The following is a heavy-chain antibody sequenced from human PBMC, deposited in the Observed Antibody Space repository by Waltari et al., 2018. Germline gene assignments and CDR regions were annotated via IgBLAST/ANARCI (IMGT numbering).Heavy chain of an antibody. CDR3: AKDRGSGRIFFDS. J-gene: IGHJ4*02. D-gene: IGHD3-10*01. Sequence: EVQLLESGGDLIEPGGSLRLSCEACGFAFSPLALTWARPAPGKRLECVSSISGSGGTSYYTDSVTGRFTVSRDNSDNTLYLQMNNLRADDTGIYYCAKDRGSGRIFFDSWGRGTLVVVSS. V-gene: IGHV3-23*01. CDR2: ISGSGGTS. CDR1: GFAFSPLA.